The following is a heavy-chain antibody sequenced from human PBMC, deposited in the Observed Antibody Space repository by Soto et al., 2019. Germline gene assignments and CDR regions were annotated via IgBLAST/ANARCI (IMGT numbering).Heavy chain of an antibody. Sequence: PGGSLRLSCAASGFNIRDHYMDWVLQAPGKGLEWVGLTRNKGESYTTEHAASVKGRFVISRDDSKNSVYLKMNSLKTEDTAVYYCVREGFFTLDFWGQGTLVTVSS. CDR1: GFNIRDHY. V-gene: IGHV3-72*01. CDR3: VREGFFTLDF. J-gene: IGHJ4*02. CDR2: TRNKGESYTT.